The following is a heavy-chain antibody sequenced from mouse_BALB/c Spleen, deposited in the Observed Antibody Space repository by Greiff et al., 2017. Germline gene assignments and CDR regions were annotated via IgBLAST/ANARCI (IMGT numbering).Heavy chain of an antibody. CDR1: GFAFSSYD. J-gene: IGHJ4*01. CDR2: ISSGGGST. D-gene: IGHD4-1*01. V-gene: IGHV5-12-1*01. Sequence: EVMLVESGGGLVKPGGSLKLSCAASGFAFSSYDMSWVRQTPEKRLEWVAYISSGGGSTYYPDTVKGRFTISRDNAKNTLYLQMSSLKSEDTAMYYCASQLGRAMDYWGQGTSVTVSS. CDR3: ASQLGRAMDY.